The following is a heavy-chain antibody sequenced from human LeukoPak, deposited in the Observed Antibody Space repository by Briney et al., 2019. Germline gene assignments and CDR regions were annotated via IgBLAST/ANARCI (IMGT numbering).Heavy chain of an antibody. Sequence: GGSLRLSCAASGFTFSSCAMSWVRQAPGKGLEWVSSISGSATSTYYADSLKGRFTISRDNSKNTLYVQMNSLRAEDTAVYYCAKGGYYGSGSLRSLDYWGQGILVTVSS. CDR3: AKGGYYGSGSLRSLDY. CDR2: ISGSATST. J-gene: IGHJ4*02. CDR1: GFTFSSCA. V-gene: IGHV3-23*01. D-gene: IGHD3-10*01.